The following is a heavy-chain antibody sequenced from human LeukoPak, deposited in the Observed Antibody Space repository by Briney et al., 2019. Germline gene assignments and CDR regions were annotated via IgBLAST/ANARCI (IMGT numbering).Heavy chain of an antibody. D-gene: IGHD3-10*01. CDR3: VKDPIAGGAFDI. J-gene: IGHJ3*02. CDR1: GLTFSSYA. Sequence: PGGSLRLSCSASGLTFSSYAMHWVRQAPGKGLEYVSAISSNGGSTYYADSVKGRFTISRDNSKNTLYLQMGSLRAEDTAVYYCVKDPIAGGAFDIWGQGTMVTVSS. CDR2: ISSNGGST. V-gene: IGHV3-64D*06.